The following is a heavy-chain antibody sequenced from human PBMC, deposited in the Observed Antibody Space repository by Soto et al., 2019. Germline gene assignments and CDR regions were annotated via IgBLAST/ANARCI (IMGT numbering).Heavy chain of an antibody. V-gene: IGHV3-33*01. CDR3: GRDLVVSRGSFDY. CDR2: IWYDGSNK. D-gene: IGHD6-13*01. CDR1: GFTFSSYG. J-gene: IGHJ4*02. Sequence: QVQLVESGGGVVQPGRSLRLSCAASGFTFSSYGMHWVRQAPGKGLEWVAVIWYDGSNKYYADSVKGRFTISRDNSKNTRYLQMKRLRAEDTAVYYCGRDLVVSRGSFDYCGQGNLVTLAS.